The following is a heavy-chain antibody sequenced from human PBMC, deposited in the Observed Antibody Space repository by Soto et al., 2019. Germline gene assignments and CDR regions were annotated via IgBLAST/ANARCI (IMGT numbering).Heavy chain of an antibody. D-gene: IGHD6-13*01. Sequence: QVQLVESGGGVVQPGRSLRLSCAASGFTFSSYGMHWVRQAPGKGLEWVAVIWYDGSNKYYADSVKGRFTISRDNSKNTLYRHMNSLRAEDTAVYYCARDLGQLVENWFDPWVQGTLVTVSS. CDR2: IWYDGSNK. V-gene: IGHV3-33*01. CDR3: ARDLGQLVENWFDP. CDR1: GFTFSSYG. J-gene: IGHJ5*02.